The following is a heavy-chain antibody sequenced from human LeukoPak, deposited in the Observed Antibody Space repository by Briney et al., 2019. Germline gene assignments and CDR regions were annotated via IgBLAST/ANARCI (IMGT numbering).Heavy chain of an antibody. CDR1: GGSISSYY. J-gene: IGHJ5*02. D-gene: IGHD2-2*01. CDR2: IYYSGST. CDR3: ARRGSDIVVVPAAIPLSWFDP. V-gene: IGHV4-59*08. Sequence: PSETLSLTCTVSGGSISSYYWSWIRQPPGKGLEWIGYIYYSGSTNYKPSLKSRVTISVDTSKNQFSLKLSSVTAADTAVYYCARRGSDIVVVPAAIPLSWFDPWGQGTLVTVSS.